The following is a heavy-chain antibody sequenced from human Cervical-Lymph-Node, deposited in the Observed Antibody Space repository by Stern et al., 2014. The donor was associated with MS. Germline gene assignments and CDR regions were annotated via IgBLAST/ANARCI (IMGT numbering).Heavy chain of an antibody. CDR3: ARDHFTTSLDV. V-gene: IGHV4-31*03. CDR1: GGSISSDNYY. CDR2: IYYSGTT. Sequence: QVQLQESGPGLVKPSQTLSLTCTVSGGSISSDNYYWTWIRQHPGKGLEWIGHIYYSGTTYYNPSLKSRVSITVDTSKNLFSRRLSSVTAADTAVYYCARDHFTTSLDVWGHGTTVTVS. D-gene: IGHD2-2*01. J-gene: IGHJ6*02.